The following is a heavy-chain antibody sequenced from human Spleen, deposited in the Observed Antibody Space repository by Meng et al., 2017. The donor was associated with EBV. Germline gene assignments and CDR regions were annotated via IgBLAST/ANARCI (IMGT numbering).Heavy chain of an antibody. V-gene: IGHV1-2*06. Sequence: QGQLVRSGAGVKKPGASVKVPCKASGYSFTDFSIHWVRQVPGQGLEWMGRLNPNSGGTNYAQNFQGRVTMASDTSISTAYMALSGLTSDDTAVYYCASAYIYVFDYWGQGTLVTVSS. J-gene: IGHJ4*02. CDR2: LNPNSGGT. CDR1: GYSFTDFS. D-gene: IGHD5-18*01. CDR3: ASAYIYVFDY.